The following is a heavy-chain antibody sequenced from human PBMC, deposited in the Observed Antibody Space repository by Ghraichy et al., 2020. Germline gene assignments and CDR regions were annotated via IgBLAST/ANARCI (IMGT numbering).Heavy chain of an antibody. CDR3: ARQGIAAPHY. J-gene: IGHJ4*02. D-gene: IGHD6-13*01. V-gene: IGHV4-39*01. Sequence: SETLSLTCTVSGGSISSSSYYWGWIRQPPGKGLEWIGSIYYSGSTYYNPSLKSRVTISVDTSKNQFSLKLSSVTAADTAVYYCARQGIAAPHYWGQGTLSPSPQ. CDR1: GGSISSSSYY. CDR2: IYYSGST.